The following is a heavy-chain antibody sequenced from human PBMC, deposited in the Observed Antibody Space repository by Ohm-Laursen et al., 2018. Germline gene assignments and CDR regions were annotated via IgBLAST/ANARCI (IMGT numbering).Heavy chain of an antibody. Sequence: SLRLSCTASGFTFSSYGMHWVRQAPGKGLEWVAVIWYDGSNKYYADSVKGRFTISRDNSKNTLYLQMNSLRAEDTAVYYCARDGPFLGHYGMDVWGQGTTVTVSS. V-gene: IGHV3-33*01. CDR2: IWYDGSNK. D-gene: IGHD1-26*01. CDR3: ARDGPFLGHYGMDV. CDR1: GFTFSSYG. J-gene: IGHJ6*02.